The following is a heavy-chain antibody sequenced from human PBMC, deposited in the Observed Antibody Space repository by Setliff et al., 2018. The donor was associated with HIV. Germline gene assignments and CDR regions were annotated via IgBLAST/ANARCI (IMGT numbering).Heavy chain of an antibody. Sequence: LRLSCAASGFTFSSYEMNWVRQAPGKGLEWVSYISSRGSTIYYADSVKGRFTISRDNSKNTLYLQMNSLRAEDTAVYYCARDPFLAQGFWSGYYSDYWGQGTLVTVSS. D-gene: IGHD3-3*01. CDR1: GFTFSSYE. CDR2: ISSRGSTI. J-gene: IGHJ4*02. V-gene: IGHV3-48*03. CDR3: ARDPFLAQGFWSGYYSDY.